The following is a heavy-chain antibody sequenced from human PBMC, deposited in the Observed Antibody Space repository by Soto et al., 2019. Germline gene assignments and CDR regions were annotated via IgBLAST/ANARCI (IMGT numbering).Heavy chain of an antibody. J-gene: IGHJ6*02. CDR2: ISYDGSNK. CDR3: ARDNNYDFWSGYGMDV. Sequence: GGSLRLSCAASGFTFSSYAMHWVRQAPGKGLEWVAVISYDGSNKYYADSVKGRFTISRDNSKNTLYLQMNSLRAEDTAVYYCARDNNYDFWSGYGMDVWGQGTTVTAP. CDR1: GFTFSSYA. D-gene: IGHD3-3*01. V-gene: IGHV3-30-3*01.